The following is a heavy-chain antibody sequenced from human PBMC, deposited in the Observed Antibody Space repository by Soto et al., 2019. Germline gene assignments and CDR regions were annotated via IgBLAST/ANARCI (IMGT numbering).Heavy chain of an antibody. J-gene: IGHJ5*02. V-gene: IGHV3-48*03. D-gene: IGHD3-16*01. CDR2: ISGSGYTI. CDR1: GFTFSRYE. Sequence: LILSCGGSGFTFSRYEMKWFRQAPGKGLEWVSYISGSGYTIYYADSVKGRFTISRDNAKNSLYLQMNSLRAEDTSVYYCASGPRGKGGNWLDPWGQGTMVTVSS. CDR3: ASGPRGKGGNWLDP.